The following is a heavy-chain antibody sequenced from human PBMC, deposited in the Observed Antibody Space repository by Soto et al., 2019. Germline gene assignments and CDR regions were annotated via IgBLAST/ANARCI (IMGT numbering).Heavy chain of an antibody. CDR1: GFTFSSYW. D-gene: IGHD5-18*01. CDR2: IKQDGSEK. J-gene: IGHJ4*02. CDR3: ARDQDTAMVDFDY. Sequence: GGSLRLSCAASGFTFSSYWMSWVRQAPGKGLEWVANIKQDGSEKYYVDSVKGRFTISRDNAKNSLYLQMNSLRAEDTAVYYCARDQDTAMVDFDYWGQGTLVTVSS. V-gene: IGHV3-7*05.